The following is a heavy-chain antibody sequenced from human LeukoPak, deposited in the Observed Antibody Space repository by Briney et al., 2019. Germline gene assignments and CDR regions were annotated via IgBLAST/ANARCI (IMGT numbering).Heavy chain of an antibody. CDR2: IYYSGST. J-gene: IGHJ3*02. CDR3: AREVDVWDAFDI. D-gene: IGHD2-15*01. CDR1: GGSISSSGYY. Sequence: SETLSLTCTVSGGSISSSGYYWGWIRQPPGKGLEWIGSIYYSGSTYYNPSLKSRVTISVDTSKNQFSLKLSSVTAADTAVYYCAREVDVWDAFDIWGQGTMVTVSS. V-gene: IGHV4-39*07.